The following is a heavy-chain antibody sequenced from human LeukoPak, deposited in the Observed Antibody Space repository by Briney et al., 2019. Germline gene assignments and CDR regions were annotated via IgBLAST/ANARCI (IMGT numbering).Heavy chain of an antibody. V-gene: IGHV1-69*13. Sequence: SVKVSCKASGGTFSSYAISWVRQAPGQGLEWMGGIIPIFGTANYAQKFQGRVTITADESTSTAYMELSSLRSEDTAVYYCARGGRGGHYYGSGNYFDYWGQGTLVTVSS. CDR2: IIPIFGTA. CDR1: GGTFSSYA. J-gene: IGHJ4*02. CDR3: ARGGRGGHYYGSGNYFDY. D-gene: IGHD3-10*01.